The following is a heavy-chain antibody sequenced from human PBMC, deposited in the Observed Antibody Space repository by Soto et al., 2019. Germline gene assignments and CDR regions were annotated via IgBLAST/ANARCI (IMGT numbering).Heavy chain of an antibody. Sequence: GGSLRLSCAASGFTFSSYSMNWVRQAPGKGLEWVSYISSSSSTIYYADSVKGRFTISRDNAKNSLYLQMNSLRAEDTAVYYCARVEYSSSPSHFDYWGQGTLVTVSS. J-gene: IGHJ4*02. CDR2: ISSSSSTI. D-gene: IGHD6-6*01. V-gene: IGHV3-48*01. CDR3: ARVEYSSSPSHFDY. CDR1: GFTFSSYS.